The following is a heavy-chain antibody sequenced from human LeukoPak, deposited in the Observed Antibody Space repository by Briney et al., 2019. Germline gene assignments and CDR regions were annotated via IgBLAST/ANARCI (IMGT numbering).Heavy chain of an antibody. J-gene: IGHJ4*02. D-gene: IGHD3-10*01. CDR3: ARGTPHYYGSGNYFDY. Sequence: KPSETLSLTCAVYGGSFSGYYWSWIRQPPGKGLEWIGEINHSGSTNYNPSLKSRVTISVDTSKNQFSLKLSSVTAADTAVYYCARGTPHYYGSGNYFDYWGQGTLVTVSS. CDR2: INHSGST. V-gene: IGHV4-34*01. CDR1: GGSFSGYY.